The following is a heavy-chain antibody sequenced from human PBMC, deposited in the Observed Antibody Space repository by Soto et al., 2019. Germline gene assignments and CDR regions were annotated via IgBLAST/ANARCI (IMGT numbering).Heavy chain of an antibody. CDR2: FDPEDGET. Sequence: VSCKVSGYTLTELSMHWVRQAPGKGLEWMGGFDPEDGETIYAQKFQGRVTMTEDTSTDTAYMELSSLRSEDTAVYYCATDPLVSGYDFAIDYWGQETLVTVSS. CDR1: GYTLTELS. CDR3: ATDPLVSGYDFAIDY. D-gene: IGHD5-12*01. V-gene: IGHV1-24*01. J-gene: IGHJ4*02.